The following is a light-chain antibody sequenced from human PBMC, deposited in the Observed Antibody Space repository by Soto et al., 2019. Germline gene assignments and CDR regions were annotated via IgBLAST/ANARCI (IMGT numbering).Light chain of an antibody. J-gene: IGKJ5*01. V-gene: IGKV3-15*01. CDR2: GAS. Sequence: VTSLSPATLSVSKGGRTILSCRASQSISDTLAWYQQKPGQAPRLLIYGASTRATGIPARFSGSGSGTEFTLTISSLQSEDFAVYYCQQRSNWPPGITFGQGTRLEI. CDR3: QQRSNWPPGIT. CDR1: QSISDT.